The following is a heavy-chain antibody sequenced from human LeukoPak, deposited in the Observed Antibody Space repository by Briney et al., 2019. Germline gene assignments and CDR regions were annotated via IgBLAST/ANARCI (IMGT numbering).Heavy chain of an antibody. D-gene: IGHD4-17*01. J-gene: IGHJ3*02. CDR2: IYYSGST. CDR1: GVSMSSGAFY. V-gene: IGHV4-30-4*08. Sequence: TSETLSLTCTVSGVSMSSGAFYWSWVRQHPGKGLEWIGNIYYSGSTYYNPSLKSQVTISVDRSKNQFSLKLTSVTAADTAVYYCARAFPFDDYGDPDAFDIWGQGTMVTVSS. CDR3: ARAFPFDDYGDPDAFDI.